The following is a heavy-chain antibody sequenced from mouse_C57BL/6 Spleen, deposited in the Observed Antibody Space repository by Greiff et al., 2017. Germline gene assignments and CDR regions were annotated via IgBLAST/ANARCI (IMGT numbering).Heavy chain of an antibody. CDR3: ARPIYDGYYVGTFAY. CDR1: GYAFSSYW. D-gene: IGHD2-3*01. V-gene: IGHV1-80*01. Sequence: VKLVESGAELVKPGASVKISCKASGYAFSSYWMNWVKQRPGKGLEWIGQIYPGDGDTNYNGKFKGKATLTADKSSSTAYMQLSSLTSEDSAVYFCARPIYDGYYVGTFAYWGQGTLVTVSA. CDR2: IYPGDGDT. J-gene: IGHJ3*01.